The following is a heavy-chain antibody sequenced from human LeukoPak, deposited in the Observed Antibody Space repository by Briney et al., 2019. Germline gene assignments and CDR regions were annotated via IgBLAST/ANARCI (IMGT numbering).Heavy chain of an antibody. CDR2: IRGGGGSA. D-gene: IGHD4-17*01. CDR1: GFTFSAYA. V-gene: IGHV3-23*01. J-gene: IGHJ3*02. Sequence: GGSLRLSCTASGFTFSAYAMMWVRQAPGKGPEWVSAIRGGGGSAFYADSVKGRFTISRDNSKYTLFLQMNSLSAEDTAVYYCARDPNGDYIGAFDMWGPGTMVTVSS. CDR3: ARDPNGDYIGAFDM.